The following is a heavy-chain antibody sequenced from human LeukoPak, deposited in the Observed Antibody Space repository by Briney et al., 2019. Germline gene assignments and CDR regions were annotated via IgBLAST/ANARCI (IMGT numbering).Heavy chain of an antibody. CDR3: ARALAAASRNDAFDI. V-gene: IGHV1-69*13. Sequence: SVKVSCKAPGDTFSSYAISWVRQAPVQGLEWMGGIIPIFGTANYAQKFPGRVTITADESTSTAYMELSSLRSEDTAVYYCARALAAASRNDAFDIWGQGTMVTVSS. CDR1: GDTFSSYA. D-gene: IGHD2-2*01. CDR2: IIPIFGTA. J-gene: IGHJ3*02.